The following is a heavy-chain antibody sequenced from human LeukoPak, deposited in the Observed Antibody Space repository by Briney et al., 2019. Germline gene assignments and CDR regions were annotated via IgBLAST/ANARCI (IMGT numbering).Heavy chain of an antibody. CDR3: ARDVGRSYDLDY. Sequence: ASVKVTCKASGYTFTSYGISWVRQAPGQGLEWMGWISAYNGNTDYAQSLQGRVTMTIDTSTSTVYMELRSLRSDDTAVYYCARDVGRSYDLDYWGQGTLVTVSS. CDR1: GYTFTSYG. D-gene: IGHD3-16*01. V-gene: IGHV1-18*01. CDR2: ISAYNGNT. J-gene: IGHJ4*02.